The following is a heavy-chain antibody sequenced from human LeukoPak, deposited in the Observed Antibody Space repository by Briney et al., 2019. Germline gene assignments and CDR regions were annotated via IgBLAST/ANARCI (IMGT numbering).Heavy chain of an antibody. CDR2: ISSSSSYI. D-gene: IGHD3-22*01. V-gene: IGHV3-21*01. Sequence: GGSLRLSCAASGFTFSSYSMNWVRLAPGKGLEWVSSISSSSSYIYYADSVKGRFTISRDNAKNSLYLQMNSLRAEDTAVYYCARVYDSKDPAGGYFQHWGQGTLVTVSS. J-gene: IGHJ1*01. CDR1: GFTFSSYS. CDR3: ARVYDSKDPAGGYFQH.